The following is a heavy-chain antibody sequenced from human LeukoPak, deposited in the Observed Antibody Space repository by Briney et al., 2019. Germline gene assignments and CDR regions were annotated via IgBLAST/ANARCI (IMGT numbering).Heavy chain of an antibody. J-gene: IGHJ3*02. D-gene: IGHD3-22*01. V-gene: IGHV1-46*01. CDR2: INCSGGSA. Sequence: ASVKVSCKASGYTFTSYFIHWVRQAPGQGLECMGIINCSGGSASYAQKFQGRVTMTRDTSTSTVYMELSSLRSEDTAVYYCARVLEKYSDRSGYDAFDIWGQGTMVTVSS. CDR3: ARVLEKYSDRSGYDAFDI. CDR1: GYTFTSYF.